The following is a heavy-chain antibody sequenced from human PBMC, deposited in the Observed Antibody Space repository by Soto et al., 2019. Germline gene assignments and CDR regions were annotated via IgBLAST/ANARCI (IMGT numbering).Heavy chain of an antibody. J-gene: IGHJ4*02. CDR2: FDPEDGET. CDR3: ATGRYYGSGSYHDY. CDR1: GYTPPELS. Sequence: GAPVKVSCKVSGYTPPELSMHWVRQAPGKGLEWMGGFDPEDGETIYAQKFQGRVTMTEDTSTDTAYMELSSLRSEDTAVYYCATGRYYGSGSYHDYWGQGTLVTVSS. V-gene: IGHV1-24*01. D-gene: IGHD3-10*01.